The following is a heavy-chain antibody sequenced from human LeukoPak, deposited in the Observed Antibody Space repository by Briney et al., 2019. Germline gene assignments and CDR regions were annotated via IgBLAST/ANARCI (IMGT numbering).Heavy chain of an antibody. V-gene: IGHV3-23*01. CDR2: ISGSGGST. D-gene: IGHD2-2*01. J-gene: IGHJ4*02. CDR3: AKGDCSSTSCSFDY. CDR1: GFTFSSYA. Sequence: PGGSLRLSCAASGFTFSSYAMSWVRQAPGKGLEWVSAISGSGGSTYYADSVKGRFTISGDNSKNTLYLQMNSLRAEDTAVYYCAKGDCSSTSCSFDYWGQGTLVTVSS.